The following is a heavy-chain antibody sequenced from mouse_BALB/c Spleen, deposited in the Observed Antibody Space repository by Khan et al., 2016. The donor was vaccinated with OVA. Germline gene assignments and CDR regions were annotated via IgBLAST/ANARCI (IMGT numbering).Heavy chain of an antibody. CDR2: ISSDGDYT. D-gene: IGHD2-1*01. V-gene: IGHV5-9-1*01. J-gene: IGHJ3*01. CDR1: GFTFSTYA. CDR3: ARSPYGNFAY. Sequence: DVMLVESGGGLVKPGGSLKLSCAVSGFTFSTYAMSWVRQTPEKRLEWVATISSDGDYTYYPDNVTGRFTISRDNAKNTLYLQMSSLRSEDTAMYYCARSPYGNFAYWGQGTLVTVSA.